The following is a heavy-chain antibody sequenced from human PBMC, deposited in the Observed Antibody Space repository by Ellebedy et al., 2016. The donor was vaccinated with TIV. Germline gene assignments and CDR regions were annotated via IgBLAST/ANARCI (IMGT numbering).Heavy chain of an antibody. V-gene: IGHV4-28*01. CDR1: GYSISSSNW. J-gene: IGHJ3*02. CDR2: IFFSGST. D-gene: IGHD3-22*01. Sequence: MPSETLSLTCAVSGYSISSSNWSGWIRQPPGKGLEWIGYIFFSGSTYYNPSLKSRVTMSVDTSKNQFSLQLTSVTAVDTAVYYCALSSGGEAFEIWGQGTMVTVSS. CDR3: ALSSGGEAFEI.